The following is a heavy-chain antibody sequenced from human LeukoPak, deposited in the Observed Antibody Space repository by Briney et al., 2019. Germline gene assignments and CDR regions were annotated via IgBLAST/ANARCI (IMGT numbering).Heavy chain of an antibody. V-gene: IGHV3-23*01. D-gene: IGHD2-2*02. CDR1: GFTFSSYA. J-gene: IGHJ5*02. CDR3: AKDRKVVVPAAIRFDP. CDR2: ISGSGGST. Sequence: GSLRLSCAASGFTFSSYAMSWVRQAPGKGLEWVSAISGSGGSTYYADSVKGRFTISRDNSKNTLYLQMNSLRAEDTAVYCCAKDRKVVVPAAIRFDPWGQGTLVTVSS.